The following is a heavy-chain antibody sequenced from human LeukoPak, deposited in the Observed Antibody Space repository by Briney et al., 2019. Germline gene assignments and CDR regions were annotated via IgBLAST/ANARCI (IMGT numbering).Heavy chain of an antibody. J-gene: IGHJ4*02. CDR1: GGSISSGGYF. CDR2: MFAVGST. CDR3: ATTFNYYDSSGWGLNYFDY. Sequence: SECLSLTCTVAGGSISSGGYFWSWIRQHPGQGLEWIGFMFAVGSTYYNPSLKSRVSMSVDTSKNQFSLKLTSVTAADTAVYYCATTFNYYDSSGWGLNYFDYWGQGNLVTVCS. V-gene: IGHV4-31*03. D-gene: IGHD3-22*01.